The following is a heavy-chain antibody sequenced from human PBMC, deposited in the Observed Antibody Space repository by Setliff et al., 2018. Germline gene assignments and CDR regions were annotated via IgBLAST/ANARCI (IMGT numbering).Heavy chain of an antibody. CDR1: GFTFSSYW. CDR2: IKQDGSEK. D-gene: IGHD4-17*01. V-gene: IGHV3-7*01. Sequence: GGSLRLSCAASGFTFSSYWMSWVRQAPGKGLEWVANIKQDGSEKYYVDSVKGRFTISRDNAKNSLYLQMNSLRAEDTAVYYCARAPAHDYADYMFMTTMGYYFDYWGQGTLVTVSS. J-gene: IGHJ4*02. CDR3: ARAPAHDYADYMFMTTMGYYFDY.